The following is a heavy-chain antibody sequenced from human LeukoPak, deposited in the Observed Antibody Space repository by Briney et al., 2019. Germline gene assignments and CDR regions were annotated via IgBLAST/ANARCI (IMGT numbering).Heavy chain of an antibody. D-gene: IGHD3-22*01. CDR1: GFTFDDYA. CDR2: ISWNSGSI. V-gene: IGHV3-9*01. Sequence: GGSLRLSCAASGFTFDDYAMHWVRQAPGKGLEWVSGISWNSGSIGYADSVKGRFTISRDNAMNSLYLQINSLRAEDTAIYYCARHYYDSGTYYCSFDYWGQGTLVTVSS. CDR3: ARHYYDSGTYYCSFDY. J-gene: IGHJ4*02.